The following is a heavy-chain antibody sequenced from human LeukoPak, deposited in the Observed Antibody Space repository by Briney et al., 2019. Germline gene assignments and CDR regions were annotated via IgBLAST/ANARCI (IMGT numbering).Heavy chain of an antibody. CDR2: IDPHSGDT. Sequence: ASVKVSCKASGYTFTSYGISWVRQAPGQGLEWMGWIDPHSGDTNYAQKFQGRVPMTRDTSITTAYMELSRLTSDDTAVYYCAREVASGYCIDGVCPPFGYWGQGTLVTVSS. J-gene: IGHJ4*02. CDR3: AREVASGYCIDGVCPPFGY. V-gene: IGHV1-2*02. CDR1: GYTFTSYG. D-gene: IGHD2-8*01.